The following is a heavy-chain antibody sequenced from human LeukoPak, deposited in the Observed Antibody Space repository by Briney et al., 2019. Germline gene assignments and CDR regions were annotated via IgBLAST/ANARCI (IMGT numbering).Heavy chain of an antibody. CDR2: IYYSGST. V-gene: IGHV4-59*01. J-gene: IGHJ4*02. D-gene: IGHD2-15*01. CDR1: GGSISSYY. CDR3: ARDKNSGNFDY. Sequence: PSETLSLTCTVSGGSISSYYWSWIRQPPGKGLEWIGYIYYSGSTNYNPSLKSRVTISVDTSKNQFSLKLSSVTAADTAVYYCARDKNSGNFDYWGQGTLVTVSS.